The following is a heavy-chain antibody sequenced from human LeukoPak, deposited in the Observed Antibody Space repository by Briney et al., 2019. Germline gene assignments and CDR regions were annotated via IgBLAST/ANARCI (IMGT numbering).Heavy chain of an antibody. Sequence: GGSLRLSCAASGFTFTSYAMSWVRQAPGKGLEWVSVISSSGGSTYYADSVKGRFTISRDNSKNTLYLQMNSLRAEDTAVYYCAKDSVRHYDSSGYYDYWGQGTLVTVSS. CDR2: ISSSGGST. J-gene: IGHJ4*02. CDR1: GFTFTSYA. D-gene: IGHD3-22*01. V-gene: IGHV3-23*01. CDR3: AKDSVRHYDSSGYYDY.